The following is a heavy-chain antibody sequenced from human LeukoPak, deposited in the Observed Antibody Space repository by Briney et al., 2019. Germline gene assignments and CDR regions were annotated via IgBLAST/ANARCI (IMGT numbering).Heavy chain of an antibody. D-gene: IGHD3-22*01. J-gene: IGHJ4*02. Sequence: GGSLRLSCAASGFTFSSYGMHWVRQAPGKGLEWVANIKQDGSEKYYVDSVKGRFTISRDNAKNSLYLQMNSLRAEDTAVYYCARDGEYYYDSSGPGDYWGQGTLVTVSS. CDR3: ARDGEYYYDSSGPGDY. CDR2: IKQDGSEK. CDR1: GFTFSSYG. V-gene: IGHV3-7*01.